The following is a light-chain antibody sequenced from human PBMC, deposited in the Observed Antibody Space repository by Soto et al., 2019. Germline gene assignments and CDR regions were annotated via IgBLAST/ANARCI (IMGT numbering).Light chain of an antibody. CDR3: QQYKSYSLT. J-gene: IGKJ4*01. V-gene: IGKV1-5*03. Sequence: DIQMTQYPSTLSASVGDRVTITCRASQSISSWLAWYQQKPGKAPKLLIYKASSLQSGVPSRFSGSGSGTEFTLTISSLQPDDFATYYCQQYKSYSLTFGGGTKVDIK. CDR2: KAS. CDR1: QSISSW.